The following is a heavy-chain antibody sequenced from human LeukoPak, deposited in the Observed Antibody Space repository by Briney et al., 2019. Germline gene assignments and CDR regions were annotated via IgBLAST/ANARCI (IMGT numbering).Heavy chain of an antibody. D-gene: IGHD7-27*01. CDR2: IKSDGSFT. CDR3: TRDLGV. Sequence: GGSLTLSCAASGFTFDTYWMHWVRQAPEKGLVWVAQIKSDGSFTTYADSVKGRFTISRDNAKSTLYLQMNSLRAEDTSIYYCTRDLGVWGQGTTVTVSS. V-gene: IGHV3-74*03. CDR1: GFTFDTYW. J-gene: IGHJ6*02.